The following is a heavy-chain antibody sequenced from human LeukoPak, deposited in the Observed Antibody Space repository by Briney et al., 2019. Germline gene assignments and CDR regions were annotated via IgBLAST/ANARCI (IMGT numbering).Heavy chain of an antibody. Sequence: PSETLSLTCTVSGGSISSYYWSWIRQPAGKGLEWIGRIYTSGSTNYNPSLKSRVTMSVDTSKNQFSLKLSSVTAADTAVYYCARDKYYYGSGMGVGFDYWGQGTLVTVSS. CDR1: GGSISSYY. D-gene: IGHD3-10*01. CDR3: ARDKYYYGSGMGVGFDY. V-gene: IGHV4-4*07. J-gene: IGHJ4*02. CDR2: IYTSGST.